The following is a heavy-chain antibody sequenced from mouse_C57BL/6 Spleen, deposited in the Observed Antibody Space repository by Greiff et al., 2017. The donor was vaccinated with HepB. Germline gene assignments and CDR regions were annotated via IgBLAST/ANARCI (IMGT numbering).Heavy chain of an antibody. Sequence: QVQLKQSGAELVKPGASVKISCKASGYAFSSYWMNWVKQRPGKGLEWIGQIYPGDGDTNYNGKFKGKATLTADKSSSTAYMQLSSLTSEDAAVYFCARWWPHYNAMDYWGQGTSVTVSS. CDR3: ARWWPHYNAMDY. D-gene: IGHD1-1*02. CDR2: IYPGDGDT. V-gene: IGHV1-80*01. CDR1: GYAFSSYW. J-gene: IGHJ4*01.